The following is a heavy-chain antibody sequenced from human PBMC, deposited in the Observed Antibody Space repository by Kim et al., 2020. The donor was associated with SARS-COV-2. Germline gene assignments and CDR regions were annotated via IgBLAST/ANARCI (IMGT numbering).Heavy chain of an antibody. V-gene: IGHV3-9*01. CDR3: AKDISPAPMLPAY. Sequence: GYADSVKSRFTISRDNTKNSLYLQMNSLRAEDTALYYCAKDISPAPMLPAYWGQGTLVTVSS. D-gene: IGHD3-10*02. J-gene: IGHJ4*02.